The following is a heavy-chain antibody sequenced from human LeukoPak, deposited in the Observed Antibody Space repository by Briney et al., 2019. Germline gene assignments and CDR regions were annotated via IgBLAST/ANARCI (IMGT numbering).Heavy chain of an antibody. D-gene: IGHD4-11*01. V-gene: IGHV1-69*13. CDR3: AISNYGPYYYYGMDV. Sequence: SVKVSCMASGGTFSSYAISWVRQAPGQGLEWMGGIIPIFGTANYAQKFQGRVTITADESTSTAYMELSSLRSEDTAVYYCAISNYGPYYYYGMDVWGQGTTVTVSS. CDR2: IIPIFGTA. J-gene: IGHJ6*02. CDR1: GGTFSSYA.